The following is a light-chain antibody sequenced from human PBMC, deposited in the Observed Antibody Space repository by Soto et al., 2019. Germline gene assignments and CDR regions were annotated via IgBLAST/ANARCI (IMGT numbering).Light chain of an antibody. CDR2: DAS. CDR1: QTVRNNY. V-gene: IGKV3-20*01. Sequence: EFGLTQSACTLSLSPGERATLSWGASQTVRNNYLAWYQQKPGQAPRLLIYDASSRATGIPDRFSGSGSGTDFNLTISSLQTDDFATYYCQHYNSYSEAFGQGTKVDIK. CDR3: QHYNSYSEA. J-gene: IGKJ1*01.